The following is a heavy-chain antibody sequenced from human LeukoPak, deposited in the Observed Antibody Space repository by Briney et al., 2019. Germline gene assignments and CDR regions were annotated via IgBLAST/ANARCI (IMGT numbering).Heavy chain of an antibody. Sequence: PSETLSLTCTVSGDSFSSVTDYWAWIRQPPGKGLEWIASGDYSGGTYYNPSLESRVAISADTSKNQFSLKLTSVTAADTAVYYCARGAVSSGWYGHWFDSWGQGTLVTVSS. J-gene: IGHJ5*01. CDR2: GDYSGGT. V-gene: IGHV4-39*07. D-gene: IGHD6-19*01. CDR1: GDSFSSVTDY. CDR3: ARGAVSSGWYGHWFDS.